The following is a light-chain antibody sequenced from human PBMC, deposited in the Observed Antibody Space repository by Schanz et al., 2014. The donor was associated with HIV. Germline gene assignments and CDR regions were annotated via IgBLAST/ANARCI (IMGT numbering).Light chain of an antibody. Sequence: QSVLTQPPSASGTPGQRLTISCSGSSSNIGSNYVFWYRQLPGAAPKLLIYRDDQRPSGVPDRFSGSKSGTSASLAISGLRSEDEADYYCQSFDSSVSGVVFGGGTKLTVL. V-gene: IGLV1-47*01. CDR3: QSFDSSVSGVV. CDR1: SSNIGSNY. CDR2: RDD. J-gene: IGLJ2*01.